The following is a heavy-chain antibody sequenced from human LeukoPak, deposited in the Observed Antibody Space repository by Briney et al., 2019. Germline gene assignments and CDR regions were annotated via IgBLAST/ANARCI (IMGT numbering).Heavy chain of an antibody. CDR3: ARGPTGNDQTWYNWFDP. CDR1: GGTFSGYS. CDR2: INSSGST. Sequence: SETLSLTCAIYGGTFSGYSWSWIRQAPGRGLEWIGDINSSGSTNYNPSLKSRVTISLDTSKNEYILKVSSVTAADTAVYYCARGPTGNDQTWYNWFDPWGQGTLVTVSS. D-gene: IGHD1-1*01. V-gene: IGHV4-34*01. J-gene: IGHJ5*02.